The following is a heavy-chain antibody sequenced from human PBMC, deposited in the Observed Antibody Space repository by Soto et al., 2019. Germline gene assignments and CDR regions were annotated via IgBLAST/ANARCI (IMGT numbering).Heavy chain of an antibody. Sequence: GGSLRLSCAASGFTFSSYAMSWVRQAPGKGLEWVSAISGSGGSTYYADSVKGRFTISRDNSKNTLYLQMNSLRAEDTAVYYCDKDPGIEDSLSYYYYGMDVWGQGTTVTVSS. J-gene: IGHJ6*02. CDR2: ISGSGGST. CDR3: DKDPGIEDSLSYYYYGMDV. D-gene: IGHD1-26*01. V-gene: IGHV3-23*01. CDR1: GFTFSSYA.